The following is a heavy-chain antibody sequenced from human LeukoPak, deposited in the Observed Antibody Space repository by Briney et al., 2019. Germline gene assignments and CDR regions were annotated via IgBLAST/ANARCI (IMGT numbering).Heavy chain of an antibody. Sequence: GGSLRLSCAASGFAFNTYGMSWVRQAPGQGLEWVANIKKDEREELYGDSVRGRFTISRENARYSVYLKMKSMRAEDTAIYYCARGRYTSGWYPDYFDYWGQGTLVSVSS. V-gene: IGHV3-7*04. D-gene: IGHD6-19*01. CDR1: GFAFNTYG. J-gene: IGHJ4*02. CDR3: ARGRYTSGWYPDYFDY. CDR2: IKKDEREE.